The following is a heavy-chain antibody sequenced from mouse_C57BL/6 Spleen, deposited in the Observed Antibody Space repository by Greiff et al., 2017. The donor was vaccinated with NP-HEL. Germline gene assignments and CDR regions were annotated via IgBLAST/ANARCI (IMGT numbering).Heavy chain of an antibody. D-gene: IGHD1-1*01. CDR3: ARWRDYYGSIAFDY. CDR2: ISYSGST. CDR1: GYSITSYY. J-gene: IGHJ2*01. Sequence: EVQRVESGPGLAKPSQTLSLSCSVTGYSITSYYWNWIRKFPGNKLEYMGYISYSGSTYYNPSLKSRISITRNTSTNQYYLQLNTVTTEDTATYYCARWRDYYGSIAFDYWGQGTTLTVSS. V-gene: IGHV3-8*01.